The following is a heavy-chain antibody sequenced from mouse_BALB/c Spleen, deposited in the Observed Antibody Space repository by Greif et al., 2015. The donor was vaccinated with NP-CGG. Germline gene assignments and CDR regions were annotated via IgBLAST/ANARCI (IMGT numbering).Heavy chain of an antibody. CDR2: IRNKANGYTT. CDR3: ARDGDYDYYAMDY. J-gene: IGHJ4*01. V-gene: IGHV7-3*02. D-gene: IGHD2-4*01. Sequence: EVQGVESGGGLVQPGGSLRLSCATSGFTFTDYYMSWVRQPPGKALEWLGFIRNKANGYTTEYSASVKGRFTISRDNSQSILYLQMNTLRAEDSATYYCARDGDYDYYAMDYWGQGTSVTVSS. CDR1: GFTFTDYY.